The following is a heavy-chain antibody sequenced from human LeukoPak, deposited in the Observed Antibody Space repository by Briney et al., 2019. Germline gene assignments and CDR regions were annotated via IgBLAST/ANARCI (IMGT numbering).Heavy chain of an antibody. D-gene: IGHD1-26*01. CDR3: ARSTGYYVYWFDP. CDR2: IIPIFGTA. J-gene: IGHJ5*02. V-gene: IGHV1-69*13. Sequence: GASVKVSCKASGGTFSSYAISWVRQAPGQGLEWMGGIIPIFGTANYAQKFQGRVTITADESTSTAYMELSSLRSEDTAVYYCARSTGYYVYWFDPRGQGTLVTVSS. CDR1: GGTFSSYA.